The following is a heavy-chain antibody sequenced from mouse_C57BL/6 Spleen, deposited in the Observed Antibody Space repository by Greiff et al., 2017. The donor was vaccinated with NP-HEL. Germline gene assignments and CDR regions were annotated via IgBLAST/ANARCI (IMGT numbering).Heavy chain of an antibody. CDR1: GYTFTSYD. J-gene: IGHJ2*01. V-gene: IGHV1-85*01. CDR3: ARGWGDPYFDY. Sequence: QVQLQQSGPELVKPGASVKLSCKASGYTFTSYDINWVKQRPGQGLEWIGWIYPRDGSNKYNEKFKGKATLTVDTSSSTAYMELHSLTSEDSAVYFCARGWGDPYFDYWGQGTTLTVSS. CDR2: IYPRDGSN. D-gene: IGHD2-3*01.